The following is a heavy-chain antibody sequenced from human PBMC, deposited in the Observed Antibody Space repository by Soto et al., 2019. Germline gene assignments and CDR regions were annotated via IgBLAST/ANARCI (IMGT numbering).Heavy chain of an antibody. CDR2: IYYSGST. CDR1: GGSISSYY. Sequence: PSETLSLTCTVSGGSISSYYWSWIRQPPGKGLEWIGYIYYSGSTNYNPSLRSRVTISVDTSKNQFSLKLSSVTAADTAVYYCAREDYGDYFEGHYFDYWGQGTLVTVSS. D-gene: IGHD4-17*01. J-gene: IGHJ4*02. CDR3: AREDYGDYFEGHYFDY. V-gene: IGHV4-59*01.